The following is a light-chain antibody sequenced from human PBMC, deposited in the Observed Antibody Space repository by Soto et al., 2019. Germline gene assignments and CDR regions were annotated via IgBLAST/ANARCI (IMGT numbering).Light chain of an antibody. CDR2: AAS. Sequence: IRLTQSPSSLSASVGDRVTITCRTSLGISGYLAWYQQKPGKAPKRLIYAASSLQSGVPSRFSGSGSGTEFTLTISNLQPEDCATYYCLQHNSYPINFGQGTRLEIK. J-gene: IGKJ5*01. CDR3: LQHNSYPIN. V-gene: IGKV1-9*01. CDR1: LGISGY.